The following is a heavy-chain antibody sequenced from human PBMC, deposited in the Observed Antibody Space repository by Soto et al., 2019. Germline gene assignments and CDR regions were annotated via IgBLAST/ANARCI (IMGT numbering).Heavy chain of an antibody. CDR2: MNPNSGNT. CDR3: ARGTRYRILYCSSTSCYLFDF. D-gene: IGHD2-2*01. Sequence: GASVKVSCKASGYTFTSYDINWVRQATGQGLEWMGWMNPNSGNTGYAQKFQGRVTMTRNTSISTAYMELSSLRSEDTAVYYCARGTRYRILYCSSTSCYLFDFWGQGNLGTV. J-gene: IGHJ4*02. V-gene: IGHV1-8*01. CDR1: GYTFTSYD.